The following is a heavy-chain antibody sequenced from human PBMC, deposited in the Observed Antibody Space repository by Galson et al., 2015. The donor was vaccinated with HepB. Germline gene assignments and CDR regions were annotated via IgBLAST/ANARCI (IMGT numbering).Heavy chain of an antibody. D-gene: IGHD3-9*01. J-gene: IGHJ4*02. Sequence: SLRLACAASGFTFSSHAMSWVRQAPGKGLEWVSDISGSGGSTYYADSVKGRFNISRDNSKNTLYLQMNSLRTEDTAVYYCAKIADYDILTGYGREFDCWGQGTLVTVSS. V-gene: IGHV3-23*01. CDR1: GFTFSSHA. CDR2: ISGSGGST. CDR3: AKIADYDILTGYGREFDC.